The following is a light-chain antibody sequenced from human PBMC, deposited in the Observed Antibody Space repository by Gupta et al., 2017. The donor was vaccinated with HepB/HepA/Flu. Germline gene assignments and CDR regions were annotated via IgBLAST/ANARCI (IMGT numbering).Light chain of an antibody. J-gene: IGLJ1*01. CDR3: CSFAVSYKYV. V-gene: IGLV2-8*01. CDR2: EVN. Sequence: QSALTQPPSASGSPGQSVTISCTGTSSDVGNYNYVSWYQQHPGKAPKLMIYEVNKRPPGVPDRFSGSKSGNTASLTVSGLQAEDEADYYCCSFAVSYKYVFGSGTKVTV. CDR1: SSDVGNYNY.